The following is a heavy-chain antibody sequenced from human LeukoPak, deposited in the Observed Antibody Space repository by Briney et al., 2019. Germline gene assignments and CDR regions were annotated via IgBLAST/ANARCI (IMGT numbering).Heavy chain of an antibody. CDR3: AREGVYYDILAAYYRPYYFDF. CDR2: IYYSGST. Sequence: PSETLSLTCSVSGGSMNSYYWSWIRQSPGEGLEWIGYIYYSGSTNYNPSLKSRVTISVDTSKNQFSLKLSSVTAADTAVYYCAREGVYYDILAAYYRPYYFDFWGQGTLVTVYS. V-gene: IGHV4-59*12. J-gene: IGHJ4*02. CDR1: GGSMNSYY. D-gene: IGHD3-9*01.